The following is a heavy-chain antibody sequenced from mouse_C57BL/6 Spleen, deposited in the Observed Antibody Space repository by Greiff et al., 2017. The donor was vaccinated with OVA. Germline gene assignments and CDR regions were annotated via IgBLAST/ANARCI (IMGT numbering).Heavy chain of an antibody. V-gene: IGHV1-52*01. J-gene: IGHJ1*03. CDR2: IDPSDSET. CDR1: GYTFTSYW. Sequence: VQLQQPGAELVRPGSSVKLSCKASGYTFTSYWMHWVKQRPIQGLEWIGNIDPSDSETHYNQKFKDKATLTVDKSSSTAYMQLSSLTSEDSAVYYCASRGSSPWYFDVWGTGTTVTVSS. CDR3: ASRGSSPWYFDV. D-gene: IGHD1-1*01.